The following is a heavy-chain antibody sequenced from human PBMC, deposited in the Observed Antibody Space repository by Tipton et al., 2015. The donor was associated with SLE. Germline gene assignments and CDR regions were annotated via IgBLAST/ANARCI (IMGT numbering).Heavy chain of an antibody. V-gene: IGHV3-53*05. CDR1: GFTVSSNY. CDR2: IYSGGST. CDR3: AREGPVGATRGNYYYGMDV. D-gene: IGHD1-26*01. Sequence: SLRLSCAASGFTVSSNYMSWVRQAPGKGLEWVSVIYSGGSTYYADSVKGRFTISRDNSKNTLYLQMNSLRAGDTAVYYCAREGPVGATRGNYYYGMDVWGQGTTVTVSS. J-gene: IGHJ6*02.